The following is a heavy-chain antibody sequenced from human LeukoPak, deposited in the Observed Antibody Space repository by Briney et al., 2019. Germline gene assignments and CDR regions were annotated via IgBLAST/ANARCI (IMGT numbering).Heavy chain of an antibody. Sequence: PGGSLRLSCAASGFTFSSYAMSWVRQAPGKGLEWVSAISGSGGSTYYADSVKGRFSISRDSSKNTLYLQMNSLRAEDTAVYYCAKEMSGSYYCFDYWGQGTLVTVSS. CDR3: AKEMSGSYYCFDY. CDR2: ISGSGGST. D-gene: IGHD1-26*01. V-gene: IGHV3-23*01. J-gene: IGHJ4*02. CDR1: GFTFSSYA.